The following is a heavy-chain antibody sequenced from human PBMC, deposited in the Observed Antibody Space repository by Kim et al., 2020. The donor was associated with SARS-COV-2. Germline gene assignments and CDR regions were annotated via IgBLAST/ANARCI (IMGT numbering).Heavy chain of an antibody. CDR2: IYPGDSDT. V-gene: IGHV5-51*01. D-gene: IGHD3-9*01. J-gene: IGHJ3*02. CDR1: GYSFTSYW. Sequence: GESLKISCKGSGYSFTSYWIGWVRQMPGKGLEWMGIIYPGDSDTRYSPSFQGQVTISADKSISPAYLQWSSLKASDTAMYYCARQWGANAYDILTGYYERSETDAFDIWGQGTMVTVSS. CDR3: ARQWGANAYDILTGYYERSETDAFDI.